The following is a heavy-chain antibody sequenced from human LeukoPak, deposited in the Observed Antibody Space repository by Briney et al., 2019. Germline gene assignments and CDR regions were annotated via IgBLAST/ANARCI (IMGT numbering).Heavy chain of an antibody. CDR3: ARDPSTLLPTDDS. D-gene: IGHD2-2*01. CDR2: ISGSRGNT. V-gene: IGHV3-23*01. J-gene: IGHJ4*02. CDR1: GFTFSSYG. Sequence: GGSLRLSCAASGFTFSSYGMSWVRQAPGKGLEWVSGISGSRGNTYSADSVKGRFTISRDNSKNTLYLQMNSLRVEDTAIYYCARDPSTLLPTDDSWGQGTLVAVSS.